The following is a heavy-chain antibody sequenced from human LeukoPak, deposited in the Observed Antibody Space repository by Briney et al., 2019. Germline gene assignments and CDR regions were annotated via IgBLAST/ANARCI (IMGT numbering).Heavy chain of an antibody. V-gene: IGHV1-69*04. CDR3: AREKGILTGFLGYFDY. Sequence: ASVKVSCKASGGTFSSYAISWVRQAPGQGLEWMGRIIPILGIANYAQKFQGRVTITADKSTSTAYMELSSLRSEDTAVYYCAREKGILTGFLGYFDYWGKGTLVTVPS. D-gene: IGHD3-9*01. CDR2: IIPILGIA. J-gene: IGHJ4*02. CDR1: GGTFSSYA.